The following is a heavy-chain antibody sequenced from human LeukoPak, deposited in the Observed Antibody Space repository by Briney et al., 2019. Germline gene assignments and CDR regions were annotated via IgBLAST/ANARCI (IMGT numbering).Heavy chain of an antibody. D-gene: IGHD6-13*01. V-gene: IGHV3-23*01. CDR3: AKRERYSNARATDFDY. CDR2: IGYNGYFT. Sequence: PGGSLRLSCAGSGFSFSTYAMGWARQAPGKGLEGVSSIGYNGYFTWYVDSVKGRFTISGDNSENTVYLQMNSLRVEDTAVYYCAKRERYSNARATDFDYWGQGTLVTVSS. J-gene: IGHJ4*02. CDR1: GFSFSTYA.